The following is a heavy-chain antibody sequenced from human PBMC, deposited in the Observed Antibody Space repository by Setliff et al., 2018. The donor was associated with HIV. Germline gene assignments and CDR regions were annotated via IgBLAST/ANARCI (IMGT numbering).Heavy chain of an antibody. CDR2: IYYSGST. CDR3: ARGDYDSSGYYNVDAFDI. CDR1: GGSISSHY. V-gene: IGHV4-59*11. Sequence: PSETLSLTCTVSGGSISSHYWSWIRQPPGKGLEWIGSIYYSGSTNYNPSLKSRVTISVDTSKNQFSLKLSSVTAADTAVYYCARGDYDSSGYYNVDAFDIRGQGTMVTVSS. J-gene: IGHJ3*02. D-gene: IGHD3-22*01.